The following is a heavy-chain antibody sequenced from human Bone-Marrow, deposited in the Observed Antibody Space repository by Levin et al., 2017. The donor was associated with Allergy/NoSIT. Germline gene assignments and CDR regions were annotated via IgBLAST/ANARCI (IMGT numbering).Heavy chain of an antibody. CDR2: ISYDGSHK. Sequence: PGGSLRLSCAASGFTFSTYSMHWVRQAPGKGLEWVAIISYDGSHKYYADSVKGRFTISRDNSKNTLYLQVNSLRAEDTALYYCARDAVMVATEYYFDYWGQGTLVTVSS. CDR1: GFTFSTYS. D-gene: IGHD5-12*01. V-gene: IGHV3-30*04. J-gene: IGHJ4*02. CDR3: ARDAVMVATEYYFDY.